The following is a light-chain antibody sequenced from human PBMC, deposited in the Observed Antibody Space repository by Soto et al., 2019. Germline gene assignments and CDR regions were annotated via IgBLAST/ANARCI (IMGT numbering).Light chain of an antibody. CDR3: QQYYETPHT. CDR2: WAS. V-gene: IGKV4-1*01. CDR1: QSVLDSSTNKNY. J-gene: IGKJ2*01. Sequence: DIVMTQSPDSLAVSLGERATINCTSSQSVLDSSTNKNYLSWYHQKPGQPPQLLIHWASIRESGVTDRFSGSGSRTDFTLTISSMQAEDVAIYYCQQYYETPHTFGLGTKLEIK.